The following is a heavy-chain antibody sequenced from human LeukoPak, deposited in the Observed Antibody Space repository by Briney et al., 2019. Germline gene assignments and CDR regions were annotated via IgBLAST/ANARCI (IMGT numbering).Heavy chain of an antibody. J-gene: IGHJ6*02. V-gene: IGHV3-74*01. Sequence: GVSLRLSCAASGFTFSSYWMHWVRQAPGKGLVWVSRINSDGSSTSYADSVKGRFTISRDNAKNTLYLQMNSLRAEDTAVYYCARDAVDTANAVWGQGTTVTVSS. D-gene: IGHD5-18*01. CDR2: INSDGSST. CDR3: ARDAVDTANAV. CDR1: GFTFSSYW.